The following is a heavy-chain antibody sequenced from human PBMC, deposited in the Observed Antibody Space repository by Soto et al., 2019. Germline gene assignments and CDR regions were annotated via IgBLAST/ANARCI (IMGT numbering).Heavy chain of an antibody. CDR3: ARSQPRIGYCSGGSCYTAWSYYYGMDV. CDR2: INHSGST. D-gene: IGHD2-15*01. CDR1: GGSFSGYY. V-gene: IGHV4-34*01. J-gene: IGHJ6*02. Sequence: SETLSLTCAVYGGSFSGYYWSWIRQPPGKGLEWIGEINHSGSTNYNPSLKSRVTISVDTSKNQFSLKLSSVTAADTAVYYCARSQPRIGYCSGGSCYTAWSYYYGMDVWGQGTTVTVSS.